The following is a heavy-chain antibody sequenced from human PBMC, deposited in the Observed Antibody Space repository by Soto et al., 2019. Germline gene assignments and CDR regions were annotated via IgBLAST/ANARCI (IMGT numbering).Heavy chain of an antibody. CDR3: AKDSTSHFETDY. V-gene: IGHV3-7*03. D-gene: IGHD2-2*01. CDR2: IKHDGSGT. J-gene: IGHJ4*02. CDR1: GFTFSSYW. Sequence: GGSLRLSCAASGFTFSSYWMSWVRQAPGKGLEWVSTIKHDGSGTYYVDSVKGRFTISRDNAKNTLYLQMNSLRAEDTAVYYCAKDSTSHFETDYWGQGTLVTVSS.